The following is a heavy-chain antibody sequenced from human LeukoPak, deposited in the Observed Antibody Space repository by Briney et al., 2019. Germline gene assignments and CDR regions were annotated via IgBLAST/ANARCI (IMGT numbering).Heavy chain of an antibody. J-gene: IGHJ4*02. Sequence: SETLSLTCAVSGGSISSGGYSWSWIRQPPGKGLEWIGYIYHSGRTYYNPSLKSRVTISVDRSKNQFSLKLSSVTAADTAVYYCARGGYSYGYYFDYWGQGTLVTVSS. V-gene: IGHV4-30-2*01. CDR2: IYHSGRT. CDR1: GGSISSGGYS. D-gene: IGHD5-18*01. CDR3: ARGGYSYGYYFDY.